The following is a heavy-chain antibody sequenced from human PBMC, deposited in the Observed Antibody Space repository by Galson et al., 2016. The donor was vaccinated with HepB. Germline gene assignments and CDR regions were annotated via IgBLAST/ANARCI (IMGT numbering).Heavy chain of an antibody. Sequence: SVKVSCKASGYSFSSYGISWVRQAPGHGLEWMGWISGYDGETNYGEKFHGRFTMTTDPSTTTAYMELRDLRSDDTAVYYCAKDYLLSGADCFDPWGQGTLVIVSS. CDR2: ISGYDGET. D-gene: IGHD2-21*01. J-gene: IGHJ5*02. CDR3: AKDYLLSGADCFDP. CDR1: GYSFSSYG. V-gene: IGHV1-18*01.